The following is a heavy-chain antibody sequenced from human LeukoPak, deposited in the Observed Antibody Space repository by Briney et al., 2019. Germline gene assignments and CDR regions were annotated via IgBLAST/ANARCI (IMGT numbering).Heavy chain of an antibody. V-gene: IGHV3-53*01. Sequence: PGGSLRLSCEVSGFIVSSNYMSWVRQAPGKGLECVSVIYSGGSTNYADSVKGRFTISRDKSKNTLYLQMNSLRVEDTAVYYCVLGNAGSYYSTGDYWGQGTLVTVSS. J-gene: IGHJ4*02. D-gene: IGHD1-26*01. CDR1: GFIVSSNY. CDR3: VLGNAGSYYSTGDY. CDR2: IYSGGST.